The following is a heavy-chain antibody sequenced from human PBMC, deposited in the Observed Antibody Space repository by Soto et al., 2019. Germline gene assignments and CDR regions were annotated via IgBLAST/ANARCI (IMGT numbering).Heavy chain of an antibody. CDR3: ARAGGSLSRIDR. D-gene: IGHD3-16*02. CDR1: GYTFTSYD. Sequence: QVQLVQSGAEVKKPGASVKVSCKASGYTFTSYDINWVRQATGQGLEWMGWMNPNIDNTGYAQKFHGRIHMHRKISLKTAFMELSSLRSEDPAVYFFARAGGSLSRIDRWGPGTTVNVFS. J-gene: IGHJ6*02. V-gene: IGHV1-8*01. CDR2: MNPNIDNT.